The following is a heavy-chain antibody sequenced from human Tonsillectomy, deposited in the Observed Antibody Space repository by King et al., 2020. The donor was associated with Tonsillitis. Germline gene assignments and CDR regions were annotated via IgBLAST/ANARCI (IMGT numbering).Heavy chain of an antibody. V-gene: IGHV3-7*04. CDR3: ARDSGISDTNCWYFDL. J-gene: IGHJ2*01. Sequence: VQLVESGGGLVQPGGSLRLSCAASGFTFSRSWMSWVRQAPGKGLEWLADIKQDGRDKYYVDSVKGRFTISRDNAKNSLYLQINSLRAEDTAVYYCARDSGISDTNCWYFDLWGRGTPVTVSS. CDR1: GFTFSRSW. CDR2: IKQDGRDK. D-gene: IGHD1-14*01.